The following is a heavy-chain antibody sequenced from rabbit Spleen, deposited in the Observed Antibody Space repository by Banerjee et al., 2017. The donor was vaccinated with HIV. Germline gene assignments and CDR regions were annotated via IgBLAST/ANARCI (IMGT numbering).Heavy chain of an antibody. V-gene: IGHV1S40*01. CDR1: GVSFSSSYY. CDR2: IRTDSRNL. Sequence: QSLEESGGDLVKPGASLTLTCTASGVSFSSSYYMCWVRQAPGKGLEWIGCIRTDSRNLYYATWAKGRFTISRSTSLNTVTLQMTSLTAADTATYFCARTYINSADLTRLDLWGPGTLVTVS. D-gene: IGHD1-1*01. J-gene: IGHJ3*01. CDR3: ARTYINSADLTRLDL.